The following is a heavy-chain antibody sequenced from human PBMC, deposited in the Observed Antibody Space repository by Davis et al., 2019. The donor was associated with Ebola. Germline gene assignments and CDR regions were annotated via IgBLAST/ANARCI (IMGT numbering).Heavy chain of an antibody. CDR2: ISDTGST. J-gene: IGHJ4*02. CDR3: ATAFYDFWSGLYYFDS. Sequence: SETLSLTCTVSSDSISSYYWSWIRQSPGTGLEWIGYISDTGSTNYNPSLKTRVTISVDTSKNQFSLKLNSVTAADTAVYYCATAFYDFWSGLYYFDSWGQGTLVTVSS. D-gene: IGHD3-3*01. V-gene: IGHV4-59*01. CDR1: SDSISSYY.